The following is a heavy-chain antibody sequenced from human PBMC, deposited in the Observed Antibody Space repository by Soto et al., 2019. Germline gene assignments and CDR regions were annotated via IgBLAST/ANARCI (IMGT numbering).Heavy chain of an antibody. CDR3: TTGWDTMIVVVIKGAYYYYGMDV. CDR1: GFTFSNAW. V-gene: IGHV3-15*01. J-gene: IGHJ6*02. Sequence: VGSLRLSCAASGFTFSNAWMSWVRQAPGKGLEWVGRIKSKTDGGTTDYAAPVKVRFTISREDSKNTLYLQMNSLKTEDTAVYYCTTGWDTMIVVVIKGAYYYYGMDVWGQGTTVTVSS. CDR2: IKSKTDGGTT. D-gene: IGHD3-22*01.